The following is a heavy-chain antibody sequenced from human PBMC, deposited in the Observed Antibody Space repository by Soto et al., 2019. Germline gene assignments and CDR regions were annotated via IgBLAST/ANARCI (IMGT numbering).Heavy chain of an antibody. J-gene: IGHJ5*02. CDR3: ATYSGSARRDAFENWFDP. CDR1: GGSISSYY. V-gene: IGHV4-4*07. Sequence: SETLSLTCTVSGGSISSYYWSWIRQPAGKGLEWIGRIYTSGSTNYNPSLKSRVTMSVDTSKNQFSLKLSSVTAADTAVYYCATYSGSARRDAFENWFDPRGQGTLVTVSS. CDR2: IYTSGST. D-gene: IGHD3-10*01.